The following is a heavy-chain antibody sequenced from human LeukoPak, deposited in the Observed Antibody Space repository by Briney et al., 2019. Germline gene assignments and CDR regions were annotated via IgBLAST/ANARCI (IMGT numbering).Heavy chain of an antibody. J-gene: IGHJ4*02. CDR2: ISASGGST. CDR1: GFTFSSYA. CDR3: ARRYTSGCDY. D-gene: IGHD6-19*01. Sequence: GGSLRLSCAASGFTFSSYAMSWVRQAPGKGLEWVSTISASGGSTYCADSVKGRFTISRDNSKSTLYLQMNSLRAEDTVVYYCARRYTSGCDYWGQGTLVTVSS. V-gene: IGHV3-23*01.